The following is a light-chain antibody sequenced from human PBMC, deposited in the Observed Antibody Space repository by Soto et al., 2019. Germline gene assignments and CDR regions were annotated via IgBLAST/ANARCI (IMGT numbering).Light chain of an antibody. CDR1: QKVSKW. V-gene: IGKV1D-12*01. CDR3: QQTTNLPLT. J-gene: IGKJ5*01. CDR2: AAS. Sequence: DIQMSQSPCPISASVGDRVTCPSRASQKVSKWLAWHQQKPGKAPQFLIFAASTLQRGVPSRFSGSGSGTDFTLTISGLQPDDFAPYYCQQTTNLPLTFGQGTRLEIK.